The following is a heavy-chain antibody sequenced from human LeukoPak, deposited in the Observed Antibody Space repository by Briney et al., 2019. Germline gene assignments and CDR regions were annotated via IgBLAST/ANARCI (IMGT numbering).Heavy chain of an antibody. J-gene: IGHJ5*02. CDR1: GHTFTAYY. CDR2: IDPNSGST. V-gene: IGHV1-2*02. CDR3: ARFASPGS. D-gene: IGHD2-21*01. Sequence: GASVKVSCKASGHTFTAYYMHWVRQAPGQGFEWMGWIDPNSGSTNFAQKFQGRVTMTRDTSISTAYMELSRLKSDDTAVYYCARFASPGSWGQGTLVTVSS.